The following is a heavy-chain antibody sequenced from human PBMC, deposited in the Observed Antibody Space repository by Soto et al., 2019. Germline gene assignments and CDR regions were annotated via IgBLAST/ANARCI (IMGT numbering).Heavy chain of an antibody. CDR1: GFTFSSYA. D-gene: IGHD2-21*02. J-gene: IGHJ2*01. CDR3: ARVTGWYFDL. CDR2: ISYDGSNK. V-gene: IGHV3-30-3*01. Sequence: QVQLVESGGGVVQPGRSLRLSCAASGFTFSSYAMHWVRQAPGKGLEWVAVISYDGSNKYYAYSVKGRFTISRDNSKNTLYLQMNSLRAEDTAVYYCARVTGWYFDLWGRGTLVTVSS.